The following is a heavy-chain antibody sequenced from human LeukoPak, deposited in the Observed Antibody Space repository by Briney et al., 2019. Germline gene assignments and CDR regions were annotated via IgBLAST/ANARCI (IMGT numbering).Heavy chain of an antibody. D-gene: IGHD4-17*01. CDR3: ARSYYTVTTYIFRFDY. Sequence: PGVSLRLSCAASGFTVSSNYMSWVRQAPGKGLEWVSVIYSCGSTYYADSVKGRFTISRDNPKNTLYLQMNSLRAEDTAVYYCARSYYTVTTYIFRFDYWGQGTLVTVSS. J-gene: IGHJ4*02. V-gene: IGHV3-66*03. CDR1: GFTVSSNY. CDR2: IYSCGST.